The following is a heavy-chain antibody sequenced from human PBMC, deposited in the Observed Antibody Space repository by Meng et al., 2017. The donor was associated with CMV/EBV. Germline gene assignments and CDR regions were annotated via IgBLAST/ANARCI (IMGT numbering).Heavy chain of an antibody. D-gene: IGHD3-3*01. CDR1: GGSISSYY. CDR3: ARGNSHDFWSGHRYYYGMDV. V-gene: IGHV4-59*01. Sequence: GSLRLSCTVSGGSISSYYWSWIRQPPGKGLEWIGYIYYSGSTNYNPSLKSRVTISVDTSKNQFSLKLSSVTAADTAVYYCARGNSHDFWSGHRYYYGMDVWGQGTTVTVSS. CDR2: IYYSGST. J-gene: IGHJ6*02.